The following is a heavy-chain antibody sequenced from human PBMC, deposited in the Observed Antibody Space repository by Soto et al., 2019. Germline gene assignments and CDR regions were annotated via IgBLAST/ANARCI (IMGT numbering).Heavy chain of an antibody. J-gene: IGHJ4*02. Sequence: EVQLLESGGGLVQPGGSLRLSCAASGFTFSDYAMTGVRQAPGTGLEWVSVSRASGATTYFADSGKGRFTTSRDNSKNTLNLQMNSRIVEETAVYFCARGRGTWNMPRFDYWGQGALVTVSS. V-gene: IGHV3-23*01. CDR2: SRASGATT. D-gene: IGHD1-1*01. CDR3: ARGRGTWNMPRFDY. CDR1: GFTFSDYA.